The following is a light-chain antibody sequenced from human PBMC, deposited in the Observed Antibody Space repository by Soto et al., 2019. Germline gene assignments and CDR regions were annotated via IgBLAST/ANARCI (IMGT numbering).Light chain of an antibody. CDR1: SGDVGGYDY. Sequence: QFVLTQPASVSGSPGQSIAISCTGTSGDVGGYDYVSWYQQHPDKAPKLMIYEVTKRPSWVSNRFSGSKSGNTAPLTISGLQPEDEADYYCSSHTSGSTRVFGSGTKVTVL. CDR3: SSHTSGSTRV. J-gene: IGLJ1*01. V-gene: IGLV2-14*01. CDR2: EVT.